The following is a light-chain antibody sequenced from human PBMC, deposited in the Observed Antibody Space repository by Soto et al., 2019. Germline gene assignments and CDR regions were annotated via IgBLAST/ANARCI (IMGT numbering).Light chain of an antibody. J-gene: IGKJ4*01. V-gene: IGKV1-27*01. Sequence: DIQMTQAPSSLSPSIGDRVTVTSRASQGISNYLAWYQQKPGKVPKLLIYAASTLQSGVPSRLSGSGSGTDFTLTISSLQPEDVTTYYCQNYNSAPLTFGGGTKVDIK. CDR2: AAS. CDR3: QNYNSAPLT. CDR1: QGISNY.